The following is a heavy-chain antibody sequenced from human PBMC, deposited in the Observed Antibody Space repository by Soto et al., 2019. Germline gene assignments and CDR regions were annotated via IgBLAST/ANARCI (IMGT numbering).Heavy chain of an antibody. D-gene: IGHD4-17*01. Sequence: SETLSLTCTVSGGSISSYYWSWIRQPPGKGLEWIGYIYYSGSTNYNPSLQSRVTISVDTSQNQFSLKLSSVTAPDTAVYYCARVIARPLNYGKDSTGSFDIWGQGTMVTVSS. V-gene: IGHV4-59*01. CDR3: ARVIARPLNYGKDSTGSFDI. J-gene: IGHJ3*02. CDR2: IYYSGST. CDR1: GGSISSYY.